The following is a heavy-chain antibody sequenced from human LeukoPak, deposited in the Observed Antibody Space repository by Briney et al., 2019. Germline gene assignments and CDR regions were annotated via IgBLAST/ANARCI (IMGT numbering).Heavy chain of an antibody. Sequence: GESLKISYQASGYSFTTYWIGWVRQMPGKGLEWMGIIYPADSDTKYSPSFQGQVTISADKSISTAYLQWSSLKASDTAMYYCARQHNTNYDYWGQGTLVTVSS. CDR1: GYSFTTYW. D-gene: IGHD1-7*01. V-gene: IGHV5-51*01. J-gene: IGHJ4*02. CDR2: IYPADSDT. CDR3: ARQHNTNYDY.